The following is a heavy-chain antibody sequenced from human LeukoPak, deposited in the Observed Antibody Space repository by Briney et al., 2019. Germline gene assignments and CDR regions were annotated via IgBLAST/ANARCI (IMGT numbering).Heavy chain of an antibody. CDR3: ARYGSGSNYRDPFDS. CDR2: ISSSSSYI. Sequence: PGGSLRLSCAASGFTFSSYSMNWVRQAPGKGLEWVSSISSSSSYIYYADSVKGRFTVSRDNAKNSVYLQMNSLRAEDTAVYFCARYGSGSNYRDPFDSWGQGTLVTVSS. V-gene: IGHV3-21*01. CDR1: GFTFSSYS. D-gene: IGHD3-10*01. J-gene: IGHJ4*02.